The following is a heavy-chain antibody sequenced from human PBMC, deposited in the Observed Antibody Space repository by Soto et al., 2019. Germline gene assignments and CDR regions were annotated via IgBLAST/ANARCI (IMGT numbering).Heavy chain of an antibody. CDR2: MNPNSGNT. D-gene: IGHD2-2*01. V-gene: IGHV1-8*01. J-gene: IGHJ6*03. Sequence: RHSTRKGLEWMGWMNPNSGNTGYAQKFQGRVTMTRNTSISTAYMELSSLRSEDTAVYYCAREVGYCRGTSGRRYYYYYTDVWGKRTTVIGS. CDR3: AREVGYCRGTSGRRYYYYYTDV.